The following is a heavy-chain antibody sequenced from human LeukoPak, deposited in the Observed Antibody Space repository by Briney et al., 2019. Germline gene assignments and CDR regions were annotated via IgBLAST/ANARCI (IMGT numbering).Heavy chain of an antibody. CDR2: IYYSGST. V-gene: IGHV4-59*01. D-gene: IGHD6-13*01. Sequence: SETLSLTCTVSGGSISSYYWSWIRQPPGKGLEWIGYIYYSGSTNYNPSLKSRVTISVDTSKNQFSLKLSSVTAADTAVHYCARYSSSWGHYDYWGQGPLVTVSS. J-gene: IGHJ4*02. CDR3: ARYSSSWGHYDY. CDR1: GGSISSYY.